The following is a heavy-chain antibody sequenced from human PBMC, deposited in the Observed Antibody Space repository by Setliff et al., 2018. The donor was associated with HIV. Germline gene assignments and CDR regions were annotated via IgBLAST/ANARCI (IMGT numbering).Heavy chain of an antibody. D-gene: IGHD2-2*01. Sequence: SETLSLTCAVSGYSIRSGYYWGWMRQPPGKGLEWIGEINHSGSTTYNPSLKSGVIISVDTSKNQFSLKLSSVTAADTAVYYCARGRWIRVSAAIMYYYYYMDVWGRGTTVTVSS. J-gene: IGHJ6*03. CDR3: ARGRWIRVSAAIMYYYYYMDV. CDR2: INHSGST. V-gene: IGHV4-34*01. CDR1: GYSIRSGYY.